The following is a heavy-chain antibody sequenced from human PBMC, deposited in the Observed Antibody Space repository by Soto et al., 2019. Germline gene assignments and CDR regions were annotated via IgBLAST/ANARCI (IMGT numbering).Heavy chain of an antibody. CDR2: INHSGST. J-gene: IGHJ4*02. CDR3: ARYRSGWYEY. Sequence: SETLSLTCAVYGGSFSGYYWSWFRQPPGKGLEWIGEINHSGSTNYNPSLKSRVTISVDTSKNQFSLKLSSVTAADTAVYYCARYRSGWYEYWGQGTLVTVSS. V-gene: IGHV4-34*01. D-gene: IGHD6-19*01. CDR1: GGSFSGYY.